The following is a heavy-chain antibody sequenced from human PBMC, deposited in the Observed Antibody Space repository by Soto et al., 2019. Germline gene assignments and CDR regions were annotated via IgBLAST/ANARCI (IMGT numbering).Heavy chain of an antibody. CDR2: IYYTGDT. CDR1: GGSIGLYY. CDR3: ARDRDYGSGSTLGWDY. J-gene: IGHJ4*02. Sequence: QVQLQESGPGLVKSSETLSLTCTVSGGSIGLYYWHWIRQPAGKGLEWIGRIYYTGDTRYNPSLMGRVTMSVDTSKNQFSLKLTSVSAADTAVYYCARDRDYGSGSTLGWDYWGRGTLVSVSS. V-gene: IGHV4-4*07. D-gene: IGHD3-10*01.